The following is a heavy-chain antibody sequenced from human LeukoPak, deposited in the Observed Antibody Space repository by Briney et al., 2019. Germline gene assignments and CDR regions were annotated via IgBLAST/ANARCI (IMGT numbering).Heavy chain of an antibody. CDR2: INPSGGRT. J-gene: IGHJ4*02. CDR3: ARDSALLWFGETYDFDY. D-gene: IGHD3-10*01. V-gene: IGHV1-46*01. CDR1: GYTFTSYC. Sequence: ASVKVSCKASGYTFTSYCMHWVRQAPGQGLEWMGIINPSGGRTSYAQKFQGRVIMTRDTSTSTVYMELSSLRSEDTAVYYCARDSALLWFGETYDFDYWGQGTLVTVSS.